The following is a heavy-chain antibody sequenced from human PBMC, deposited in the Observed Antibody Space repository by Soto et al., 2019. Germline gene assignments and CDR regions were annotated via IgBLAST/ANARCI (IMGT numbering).Heavy chain of an antibody. J-gene: IGHJ4*02. V-gene: IGHV1-69*02. CDR3: ARGGSSWYGY. Sequence: VQLVQSGAEVKKPGSSVKVSCKASGGTFSSYTISWVRQAPGQGLEWMGRIIPSLGIANYAQKFQGRVTITADKSTSTAYMELSSLTSEDTAVYYCARGGSSWYGYWGQGTLVNVSS. D-gene: IGHD6-13*01. CDR1: GGTFSSYT. CDR2: IIPSLGIA.